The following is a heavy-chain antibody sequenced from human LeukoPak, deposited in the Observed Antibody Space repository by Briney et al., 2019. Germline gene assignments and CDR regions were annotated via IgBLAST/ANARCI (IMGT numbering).Heavy chain of an antibody. D-gene: IGHD3-10*01. J-gene: IGHJ4*02. CDR3: ASILRSSSGYYFDY. CDR1: GFTVSTNY. Sequence: GGSLRLSRAASGFTVSTNYMSWVRQAPGKGLEWVSVIYSGDTTFYADSVRGKFTISRDNSKNTLYLQMNSLRAEDTAVYYCASILRSSSGYYFDYWGQGTLVTVSS. CDR2: IYSGDTT. V-gene: IGHV3-66*01.